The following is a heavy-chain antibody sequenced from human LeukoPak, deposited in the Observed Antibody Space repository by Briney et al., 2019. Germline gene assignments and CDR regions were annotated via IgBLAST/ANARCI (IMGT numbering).Heavy chain of an antibody. CDR3: ARRWFGELLTQYYCMDV. V-gene: IGHV3-48*01. J-gene: IGHJ6*02. D-gene: IGHD3-10*01. Sequence: GGSLRLSCAASGFTFSSYSMTWVRQAPGKGLEWVSYISSSSSTIYYADSVKGRFTISRDNDKNSLYLQMNSLRAEDTAVYYCARRWFGELLTQYYCMDVWGQGTTVTVSS. CDR2: ISSSSSTI. CDR1: GFTFSSYS.